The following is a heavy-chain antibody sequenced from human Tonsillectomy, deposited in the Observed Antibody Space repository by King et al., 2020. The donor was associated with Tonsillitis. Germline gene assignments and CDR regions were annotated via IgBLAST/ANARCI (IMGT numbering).Heavy chain of an antibody. CDR3: AKHRGENSGYDFDC. D-gene: IGHD5-12*01. CDR2: IGGSGGST. CDR1: GFPFSSYA. V-gene: IGHV3-23*04. J-gene: IGHJ4*02. Sequence: VQLVESGGGLVQPGGSLRLSCAASGFPFSSYAMSWVRQAPGKGLEWVSAIGGSGGSTHYAESLKGRFTIPRDNSKNTLYVQINSLRVEDTAVYYCAKHRGENSGYDFDCWGQGTLVSVSS.